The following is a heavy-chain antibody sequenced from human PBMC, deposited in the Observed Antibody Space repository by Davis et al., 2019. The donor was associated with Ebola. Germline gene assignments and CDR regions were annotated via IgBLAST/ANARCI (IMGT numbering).Heavy chain of an antibody. D-gene: IGHD4-11*01. CDR1: GGTFSSNA. J-gene: IGHJ6*02. Sequence: AASVKVSCKASGGTFSSNAISWVRQAPGQGLEWMGGIIPIFGTANYAQKFQGRVTITADESTSTAYMELSSLRSEDSAVFYCARELLDYSKIKLYYYYGMDVWGQGTTVTVSS. CDR3: ARELLDYSKIKLYYYYGMDV. V-gene: IGHV1-69*13. CDR2: IIPIFGTA.